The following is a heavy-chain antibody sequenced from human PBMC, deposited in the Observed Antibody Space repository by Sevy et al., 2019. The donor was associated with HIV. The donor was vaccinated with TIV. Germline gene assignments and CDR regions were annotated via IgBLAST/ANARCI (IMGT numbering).Heavy chain of an antibody. J-gene: IGHJ4*02. Sequence: GGSLRLSCAASGFTFSSYGMHWVRQAPGKGLERVAVIWYDGSNKYYADSVKGRFTISRDNSKNTLYLQMNSLRAEDTAVYYCAMNYYDSSGSSFFFDYWGQGTLVTVSS. CDR2: IWYDGSNK. D-gene: IGHD3-22*01. V-gene: IGHV3-33*01. CDR3: AMNYYDSSGSSFFFDY. CDR1: GFTFSSYG.